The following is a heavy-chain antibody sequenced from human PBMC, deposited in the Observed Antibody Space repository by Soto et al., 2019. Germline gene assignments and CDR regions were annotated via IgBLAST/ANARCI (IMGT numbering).Heavy chain of an antibody. CDR3: ARGRMDGI. J-gene: IGHJ4*02. Sequence: QVQLVQSGAEVKRPGASVKISCKASGFPFSHYYMIWVRQAPGQGLEWMGKINPSGGATTYAQNFQGRLTVTSDTSSSTVYMEIIGLTSDDTAVYYCARGRMDGIWGQGTQVTVSS. CDR1: GFPFSHYY. V-gene: IGHV1-46*01. CDR2: INPSGGAT.